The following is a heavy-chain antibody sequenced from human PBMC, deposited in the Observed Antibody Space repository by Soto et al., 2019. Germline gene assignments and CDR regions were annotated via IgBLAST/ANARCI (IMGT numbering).Heavy chain of an antibody. Sequence: PSETLSLTCAVYGGSFSGYYWSWIRQPPGKGLEWIGEINHSGSTNYNPSLKSRVTISVDTSKNQFSLKLSSVTAADTAVYYCGRLPVSFSSSVDQWGQGALVTVSS. CDR2: INHSGST. V-gene: IGHV4-34*01. CDR3: GRLPVSFSSSVDQ. J-gene: IGHJ4*02. D-gene: IGHD6-25*01. CDR1: GGSFSGYY.